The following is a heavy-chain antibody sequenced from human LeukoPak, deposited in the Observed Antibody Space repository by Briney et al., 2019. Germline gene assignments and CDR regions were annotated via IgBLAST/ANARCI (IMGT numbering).Heavy chain of an antibody. Sequence: SETLSLTCAVSGGSISSGYWIWIRQPPGKGLEWVGDISYGVITNYNPYLESRVTISADTSKSQFSLKLRSVTGAATAVYCCARCQETYFGSGSHYLDGWVKERTV. CDR3: ARCQETYFGSGSHYLDG. D-gene: IGHD3-10*01. CDR1: GGSISSGY. CDR2: ISYGVIT. J-gene: IGHJ6*03. V-gene: IGHV4-59*01.